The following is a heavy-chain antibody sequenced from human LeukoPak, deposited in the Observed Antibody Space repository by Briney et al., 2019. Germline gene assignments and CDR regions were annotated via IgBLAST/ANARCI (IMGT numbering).Heavy chain of an antibody. D-gene: IGHD2-15*01. V-gene: IGHV3-9*01. Sequence: GGSLRLSCAASGFTFSSYSMNWVRQAPGKGLEWVSGISWNSGSIGYADSVKGRFTISRDNAKNSLYLQMNSLRAEDTALYYCAKDSAPRGVVVVAATYDYWGQGTLVTVSS. J-gene: IGHJ4*02. CDR2: ISWNSGSI. CDR1: GFTFSSYS. CDR3: AKDSAPRGVVVVAATYDY.